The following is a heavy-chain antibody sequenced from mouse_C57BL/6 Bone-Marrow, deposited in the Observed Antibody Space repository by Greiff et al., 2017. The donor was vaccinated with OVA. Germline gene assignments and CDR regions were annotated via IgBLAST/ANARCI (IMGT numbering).Heavy chain of an antibody. V-gene: IGHV3-6*01. CDR2: ISYDGSN. CDR3: ARGGYYYGSSHWYFDV. CDR1: GYSITSGYY. D-gene: IGHD1-1*01. J-gene: IGHJ1*03. Sequence: EVQVVESGPGLVKPSQSLSLTCSVTGYSITSGYYWNWIRQFPGNKLEWMGYISYDGSNNYNPSLKNRISITRDTSKNQFFLKLNSVTTEDTATYYCARGGYYYGSSHWYFDVWGTGTTVTVSS.